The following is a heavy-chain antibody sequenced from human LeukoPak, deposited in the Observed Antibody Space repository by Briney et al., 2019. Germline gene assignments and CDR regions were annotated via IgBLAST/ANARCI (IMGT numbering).Heavy chain of an antibody. CDR1: RFTFSSYG. Sequence: GGSLRLSCAASRFTFSSYGMHWVRQAPGKGLEWVAVISYDGSNKYYADSVKGRFTISRDNSKNTLYLQMNSLRAEDTAVYYCAKDTSGWPPDAFDIWGQGTMVTVSS. J-gene: IGHJ3*02. CDR2: ISYDGSNK. D-gene: IGHD6-19*01. CDR3: AKDTSGWPPDAFDI. V-gene: IGHV3-30*18.